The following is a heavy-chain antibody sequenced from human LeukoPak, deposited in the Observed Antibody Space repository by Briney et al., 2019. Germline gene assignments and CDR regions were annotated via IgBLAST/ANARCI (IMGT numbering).Heavy chain of an antibody. D-gene: IGHD6-19*01. J-gene: IGHJ4*02. CDR3: ARMVGWGDGWYGNFDQ. CDR2: TDWDDDK. V-gene: IGHV2-70*11. Sequence: ESGPTLVNPTQTLTLTCTFSGFSLSTSGMSVSWIRQPPGKALEWLARTDWDDDKYYSTFLQSRLTISKDTSQNQVVLTMTNMDPVDTATYYCARMVGWGDGWYGNFDQWGQGTLVTVSS. CDR1: GFSLSTSGMS.